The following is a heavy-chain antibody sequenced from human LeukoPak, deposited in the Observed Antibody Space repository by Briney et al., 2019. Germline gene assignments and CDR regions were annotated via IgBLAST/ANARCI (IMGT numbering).Heavy chain of an antibody. D-gene: IGHD3-10*01. CDR1: GYTFTNYY. V-gene: IGHV1-46*01. Sequence: ASVKVSCKASGYTFTNYYLHWVRQAPGQGLEWMGIINVSGGSATYAQKFQGRVTMTRDMSTSTVYMELRSLRSDDTAVYYCARAGRGFDYWGQGTLVTVSS. CDR3: ARAGRGFDY. J-gene: IGHJ4*02. CDR2: INVSGGSA.